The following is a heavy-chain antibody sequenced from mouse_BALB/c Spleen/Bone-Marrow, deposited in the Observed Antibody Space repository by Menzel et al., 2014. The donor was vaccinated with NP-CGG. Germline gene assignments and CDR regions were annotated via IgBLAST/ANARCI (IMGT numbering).Heavy chain of an antibody. J-gene: IGHJ2*01. CDR1: GFTFSNYA. Sequence: EVQLQQSGGGLVKPGGSLKLSCAASGFTFSNYAMSWVRQTPEKRLEWVAIISSGGSYTYYPDSVKGRFTISRDNAKTILYLQMSSLRSEDTAMYYCARKNGFDYWGQGTTLTVSS. V-gene: IGHV5-9-3*01. CDR2: ISSGGSYT. CDR3: ARKNGFDY.